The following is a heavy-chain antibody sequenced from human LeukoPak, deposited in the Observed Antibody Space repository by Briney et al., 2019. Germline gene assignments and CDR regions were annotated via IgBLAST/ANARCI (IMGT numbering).Heavy chain of an antibody. V-gene: IGHV4-31*03. CDR2: IYYSGST. CDR1: GGSISSGGYY. Sequence: SETLSLTCTVSGGSISSGGYYWSWIRKHPGKGLEWLGHIYYSGSTYYNPSLKSRVTISVDTSKNQFSLKLSSVTAADTAVYYCARGQAHRYSGSLSDAFDIWGQGTMVTVSP. CDR3: ARGQAHRYSGSLSDAFDI. D-gene: IGHD1-26*01. J-gene: IGHJ3*02.